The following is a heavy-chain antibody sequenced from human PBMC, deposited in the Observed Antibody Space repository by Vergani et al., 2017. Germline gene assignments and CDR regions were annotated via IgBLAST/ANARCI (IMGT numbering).Heavy chain of an antibody. CDR2: IIPIFGTA. CDR3: ARTGETPYYCDYMDV. J-gene: IGHJ6*03. CDR1: GGTFSSYA. V-gene: IGHV1-69*01. Sequence: QVQLVQSGAEVKKPGSSVTVSCKASGGTFSSYAISWVRQAPGQGLAWMGWIIPIFGTAHYAQKFQGRVPITADESTSTADMELRSLRSADTAVYYCARTGETPYYCDYMDVWGKGTTVTVSS. D-gene: IGHD1-14*01.